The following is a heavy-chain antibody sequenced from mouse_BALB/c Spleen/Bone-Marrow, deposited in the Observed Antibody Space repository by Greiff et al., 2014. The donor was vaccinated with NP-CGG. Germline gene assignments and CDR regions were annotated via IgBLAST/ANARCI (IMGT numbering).Heavy chain of an antibody. Sequence: VQLQQSGPELVKPGASVKISCKTSGYTFTEYTMHWVKQSHGKSLEWIGGINPXXXXXXXXXXXXXXXXXXVXXSSSTAYMELRSLTSEDSAVYYCARGXXDAXXXXWGAGTTVTVSS. CDR2: INPXXXXX. CDR3: ARGXXDAXXXX. V-gene: IGHV1-18*01. CDR1: GYTFTEYT. J-gene: IGHJ1*01.